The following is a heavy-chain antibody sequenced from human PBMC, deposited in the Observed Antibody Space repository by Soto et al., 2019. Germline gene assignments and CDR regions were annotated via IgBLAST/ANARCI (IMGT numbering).Heavy chain of an antibody. V-gene: IGHV3-23*01. CDR3: ATKRSSDTHI. D-gene: IGHD2-15*01. CDR2: ISDSGGTT. CDR1: GFTFSNYA. J-gene: IGHJ3*02. Sequence: EVQLLESGGGLVQPGGSLRLSCVASGFTFSNYAIHWVRQSPGKGLEWVSGISDSGGTTYYADSVKGRLTISRDNSKKTVYLQMNSLRAEDTAVYYCATKRSSDTHIWGQGTMVTVSS.